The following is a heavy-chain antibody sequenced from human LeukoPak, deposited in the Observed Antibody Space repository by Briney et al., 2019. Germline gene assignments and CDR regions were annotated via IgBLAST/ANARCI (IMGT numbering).Heavy chain of an antibody. J-gene: IGHJ4*02. D-gene: IGHD5-18*01. CDR2: IYHSGST. CDR1: GGSVTSGGYS. V-gene: IGHV4-30-2*01. CDR3: ARQGYTYADGF. Sequence: SQTLSLTCTVSGGSVTSGGYSWTWIRQPPGKGLEWIGYIYHSGSTYYNPSLKSRLTISVDRSKNQISLKLSSVTAADTAVYFCARQGYTYADGFWGQGTLVTVSS.